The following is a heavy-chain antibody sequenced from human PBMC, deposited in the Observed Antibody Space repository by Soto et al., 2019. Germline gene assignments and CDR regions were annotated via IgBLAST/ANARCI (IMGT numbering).Heavy chain of an antibody. J-gene: IGHJ6*02. D-gene: IGHD1-1*01. CDR1: GFTFSSYA. CDR3: ARDCGLPERYYYYNGMDV. Sequence: QVQLVESGVGVVQPGRSLRLSCAASGFTFSSYAMHWVRQDPGKGLEWVAVISYDGSNKYYADSVKGRFTISRENSKNTLYLQMNSLRAEDTAVYYCARDCGLPERYYYYNGMDVWGQGTTVTVSS. V-gene: IGHV3-30-3*01. CDR2: ISYDGSNK.